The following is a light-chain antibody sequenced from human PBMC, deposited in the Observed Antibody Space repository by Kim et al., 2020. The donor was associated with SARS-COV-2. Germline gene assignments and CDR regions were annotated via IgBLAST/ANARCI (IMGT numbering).Light chain of an antibody. CDR3: QQASSYPIT. CDR2: GAS. CDR1: QGINNY. V-gene: IGKV1-9*01. Sequence: DIQLTQSPSSLSAYVGDTVTITCRASQGINNYLAWYQQKPGRAPHLLIYGASTLESGVPSRFSGSGSGTDFTLTISSLQPEDFATYYCQQASSYPITFGLGTRLEIK. J-gene: IGKJ5*01.